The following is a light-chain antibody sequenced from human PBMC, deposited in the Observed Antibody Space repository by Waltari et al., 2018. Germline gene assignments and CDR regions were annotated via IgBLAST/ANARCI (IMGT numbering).Light chain of an antibody. CDR3: CSYAGSSTV. CDR1: SSDVGSYTV. J-gene: IGLJ7*01. V-gene: IGLV2-23*02. Sequence: QSAPTQPASVSGSPGQPITMSCPGTSSDVGSYTVVSWYQQRPGKAPKLMIYGVTERPSGVSNRFSGSKSGNTASLTISGLQPEDEAEYYCCSYAGSSTVFGGGTHLTVL. CDR2: GVT.